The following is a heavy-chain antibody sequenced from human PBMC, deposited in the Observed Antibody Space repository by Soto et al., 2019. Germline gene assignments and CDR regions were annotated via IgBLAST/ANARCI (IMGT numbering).Heavy chain of an antibody. V-gene: IGHV3-74*03. Sequence: EVHLVESGGGLVQPGGSLRLSCAASGFTFSTFHMHWVRQAPGKGPVWVSRINPDGSATTYADSVKGRFTISRDNAKNTLFLQVNSLRVEDTAVYYCVRDMWGTGDYWGQGTLVTVSS. CDR3: VRDMWGTGDY. CDR2: INPDGSAT. CDR1: GFTFSTFH. J-gene: IGHJ4*02. D-gene: IGHD1-1*01.